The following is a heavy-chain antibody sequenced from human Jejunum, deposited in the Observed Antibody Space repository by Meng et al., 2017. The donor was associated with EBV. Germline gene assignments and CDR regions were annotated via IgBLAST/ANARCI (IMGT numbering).Heavy chain of an antibody. D-gene: IGHD3-9*01. CDR1: GYIFTDYY. V-gene: IGHV1-2*06. Sequence: QGQLVQSGAEVKKPGASVKVSCKASGYIFTDYYTHWVRQAPGQGLEWVGRMNSNSGSTNYAQKFQGRVTMTRGTSISTAYMDLSGLRSDDTAVYYCARATLSGYHDRFFDYWGQGTLVTVSS. CDR3: ARATLSGYHDRFFDY. J-gene: IGHJ4*02. CDR2: MNSNSGST.